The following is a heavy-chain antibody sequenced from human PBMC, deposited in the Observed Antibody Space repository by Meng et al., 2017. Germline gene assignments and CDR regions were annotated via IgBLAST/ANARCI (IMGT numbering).Heavy chain of an antibody. V-gene: IGHV1-69*06. D-gene: IGHD6-19*01. CDR1: EGTFSSYA. CDR2: IIPIFGTA. J-gene: IGHJ4*02. Sequence: QEQLVHSGAGVKNPGSQVKASCKASEGTFSSYAISWVLQAPGQGLEWMGGIIPIFGTANYAQKFQGRVTITADKSTSTAYMELSSLRSEDTAVYYCHSGWYQAGDDYWGQGTLVTVSS. CDR3: HSGWYQAGDDY.